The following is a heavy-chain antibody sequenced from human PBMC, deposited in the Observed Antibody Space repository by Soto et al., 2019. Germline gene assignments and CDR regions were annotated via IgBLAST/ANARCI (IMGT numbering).Heavy chain of an antibody. V-gene: IGHV1-69*13. D-gene: IGHD5-18*01. CDR3: ARDRGRGYSYGSRKDIFDY. CDR2: IIPIFGTA. J-gene: IGHJ4*02. CDR1: GGTFSSYA. Sequence: SVKVSCKASGGTFSSYAISWVRQAPGQGLEWMGGIIPIFGTANYAQKFQGRVTITADESTSTAYMELSSLRSEDTAVYYCARDRGRGYSYGSRKDIFDYWGQGTLVTVSS.